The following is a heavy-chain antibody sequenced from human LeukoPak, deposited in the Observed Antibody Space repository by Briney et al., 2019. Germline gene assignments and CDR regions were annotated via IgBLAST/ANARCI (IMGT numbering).Heavy chain of an antibody. CDR2: IYYSGST. V-gene: IGHV4-61*01. CDR3: ASRTTVTTIFDH. J-gene: IGHJ4*02. CDR1: GGSVSSGSYY. Sequence: SETLSLTCTVSGGSVSSGSYYWSWIRQPPGKGLEWIGYIYYSGSTNYNPSLKSRVTISVDTSKNQFSLKLSSVTAADTAVYYCASRTTVTTIFDHWGQGTLVTVSS. D-gene: IGHD4-17*01.